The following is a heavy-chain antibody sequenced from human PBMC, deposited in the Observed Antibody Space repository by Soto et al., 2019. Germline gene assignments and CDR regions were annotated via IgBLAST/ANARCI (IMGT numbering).Heavy chain of an antibody. CDR3: ARMAYGDYSVDY. J-gene: IGHJ4*02. D-gene: IGHD4-17*01. Sequence: SETLSLTCAVSGYSISSGYYWGWIRQPPGKGLEWIGSIYHSGSTYYNPSLKSRVTISVDTSKNQFSLKLSSVTAADTAVYYCARMAYGDYSVDYWGQGTLVTVS. V-gene: IGHV4-38-2*01. CDR1: GYSISSGYY. CDR2: IYHSGST.